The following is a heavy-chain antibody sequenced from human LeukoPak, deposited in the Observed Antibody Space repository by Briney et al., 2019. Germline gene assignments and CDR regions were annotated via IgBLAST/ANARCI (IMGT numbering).Heavy chain of an antibody. J-gene: IGHJ6*02. CDR3: ALRSYCGGDCYSNGYYYYGMDV. D-gene: IGHD2-21*02. V-gene: IGHV1-69*13. CDR2: IIPIFGTA. Sequence: SVKVSCKASGGTFSSYAISWVRQAPGQGLEWMGGIIPIFGTANYAQKFQGRVTITADESTSTAFMELSSLRSEDTAVYYCALRSYCGGDCYSNGYYYYGMDVWGQGTTVTVSS. CDR1: GGTFSSYA.